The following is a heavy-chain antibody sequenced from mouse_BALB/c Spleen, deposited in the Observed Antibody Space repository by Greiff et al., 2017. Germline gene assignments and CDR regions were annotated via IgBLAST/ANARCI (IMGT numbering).Heavy chain of an antibody. CDR1: GFTFSDYY. J-gene: IGHJ2*01. CDR2: ISDGGSYT. D-gene: IGHD2-3*01. CDR3: ARDGDGYY. Sequence: EVQLVESGGGLVKPGGSLKLSCAASGFTFSDYYMYWVRQTPEKRLEWVATISDGGSYTYYPDSVKGRFTISRDNAKNNLYLQMSSLKSEDTAMYYCARDGDGYYWGQGTTLTVSS. V-gene: IGHV5-4*02.